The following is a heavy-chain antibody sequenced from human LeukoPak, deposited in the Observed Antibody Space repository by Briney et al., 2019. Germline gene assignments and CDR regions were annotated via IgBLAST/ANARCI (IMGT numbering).Heavy chain of an antibody. CDR3: AKRSSTSSGYFDL. J-gene: IGHJ4*02. Sequence: GGSLRLSCAASGFTFSNYGMHWVRQAPGMGLEWVAFIPYDGSNKYYADSVKGRFTISRDNSKNTMYLQMNSLRAEDTAIYYCAKRSSTSSGYFDLWGWGTLVTVSS. D-gene: IGHD3-22*01. CDR1: GFTFSNYG. V-gene: IGHV3-30*02. CDR2: IPYDGSNK.